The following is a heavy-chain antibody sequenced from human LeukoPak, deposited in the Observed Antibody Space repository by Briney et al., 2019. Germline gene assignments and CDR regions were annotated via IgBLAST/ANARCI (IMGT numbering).Heavy chain of an antibody. V-gene: IGHV4-59*08. CDR2: ISYSGST. J-gene: IGHJ4*02. CDR3: ARHKIESGYYTAFDF. CDR1: GGSITSYY. Sequence: NPSETLSLTCTVSGGSITSYYWSWIRQPPGKGLEWIGYISYSGSTNYSPSLKSRVTISVDTAKNQFSLKLNSVTAADTALYYCARHKIESGYYTAFDFWGPGILVTVSS. D-gene: IGHD3-3*01.